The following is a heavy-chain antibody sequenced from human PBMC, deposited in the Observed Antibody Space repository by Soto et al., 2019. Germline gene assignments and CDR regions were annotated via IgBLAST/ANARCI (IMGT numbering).Heavy chain of an antibody. Sequence: ASVKVSCKASGYTFTGNYMHWVRQAPGQGLEWMALINPTTGGTNYAQKFQGRVTMTWDTSNSTAYMELTRLTSDDTAIYYCARGYCSSIGCSHYFDFWGQGTLVTVSS. J-gene: IGHJ4*02. V-gene: IGHV1-2*02. CDR3: ARGYCSSIGCSHYFDF. CDR2: INPTTGGT. D-gene: IGHD2-2*01. CDR1: GYTFTGNY.